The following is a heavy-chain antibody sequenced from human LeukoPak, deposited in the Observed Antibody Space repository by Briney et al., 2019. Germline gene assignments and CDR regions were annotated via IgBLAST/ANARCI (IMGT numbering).Heavy chain of an antibody. J-gene: IGHJ4*02. CDR3: TRAITFGGVIAPIDY. V-gene: IGHV3-21*01. CDR2: ISSSSSYI. Sequence: GGSLRLSCAASGFTFSSYSMNWVRQAPGKGLEWVSSISSSSSYIYYADSVKGRFTISRDNAKNSLYLQMNSLRAEDTAVYYCTRAITFGGVIAPIDYWGQGTLVTVSS. CDR1: GFTFSSYS. D-gene: IGHD3-16*02.